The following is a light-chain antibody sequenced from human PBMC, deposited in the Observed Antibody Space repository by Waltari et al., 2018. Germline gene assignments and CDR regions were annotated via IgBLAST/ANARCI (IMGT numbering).Light chain of an antibody. CDR3: QHRSNRPLT. Sequence: ELVLTQSPATLSLSPGERAPLSCRASQSVSSYLAWYQQKPGQAPRLLIYDASSRATGIPARFSGSGSGTDFTLTISSLEPEDFAVYYCQHRSNRPLTFGGGTKVKIK. CDR1: QSVSSY. CDR2: DAS. V-gene: IGKV3-11*01. J-gene: IGKJ4*01.